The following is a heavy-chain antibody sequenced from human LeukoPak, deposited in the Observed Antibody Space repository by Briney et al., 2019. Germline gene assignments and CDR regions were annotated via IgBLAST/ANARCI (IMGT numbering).Heavy chain of an antibody. CDR3: AKSEEWIQLWSPLDY. J-gene: IGHJ4*02. CDR1: GFTFSSYG. D-gene: IGHD5-18*01. Sequence: GRSLRLSCAASGFTFSSYGMHWVRQAPGKGLEWVAVISYDGSNKYYADSVKGRFTISRDNSKNTLYLQMNSLRAEDTAVYYCAKSEEWIQLWSPLDYWGQGTLVTVSS. V-gene: IGHV3-30*18. CDR2: ISYDGSNK.